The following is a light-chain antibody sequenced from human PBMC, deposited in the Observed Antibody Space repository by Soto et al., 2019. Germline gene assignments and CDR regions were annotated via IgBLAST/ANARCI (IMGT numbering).Light chain of an antibody. V-gene: IGKV1-5*01. Sequence: DIQMTQSPSTLSASVGDRVTITCRASQSISSWLAWYQQKPGKAPKLLIYDASSLESGVPSRFSGSGSGTEFTLTISSLQPDDFATYYGQQYNSYSTFGQGTNVEIK. CDR1: QSISSW. J-gene: IGKJ1*01. CDR2: DAS. CDR3: QQYNSYST.